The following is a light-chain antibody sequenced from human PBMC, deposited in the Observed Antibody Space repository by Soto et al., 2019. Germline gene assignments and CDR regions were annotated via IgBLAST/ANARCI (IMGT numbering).Light chain of an antibody. J-gene: IGLJ1*01. Sequence: QSALTQPASVSGSPGQSITISCTGTSSDVGGYNYVSWYQQHPGKAPKLMIYDVSNRPSGVSNRFSGSKSGNTASLTISGPQAEERADYYCSSYTSSNTPYVFRTGTKVTVL. CDR3: SSYTSSNTPYV. CDR2: DVS. V-gene: IGLV2-14*01. CDR1: SSDVGGYNY.